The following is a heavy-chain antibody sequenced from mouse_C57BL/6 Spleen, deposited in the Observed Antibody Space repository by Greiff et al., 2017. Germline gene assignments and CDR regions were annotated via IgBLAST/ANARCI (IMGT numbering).Heavy chain of an antibody. D-gene: IGHD1-2*01. Sequence: VQLQQSGAELVRPGASVTLSCKASGYTFTDYEMHWVKQTPVHGLEWIGAIDPETGGTAYDQKFKGKAILTADKSSSTAYMELRSLTSEDSAVYYCARSEATATPYFDYWGQGTTRTVSS. V-gene: IGHV1-15*01. J-gene: IGHJ2*01. CDR2: IDPETGGT. CDR1: GYTFTDYE. CDR3: ARSEATATPYFDY.